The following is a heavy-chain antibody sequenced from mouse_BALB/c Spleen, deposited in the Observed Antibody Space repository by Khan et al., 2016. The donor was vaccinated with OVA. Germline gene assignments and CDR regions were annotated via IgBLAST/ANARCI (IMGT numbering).Heavy chain of an antibody. CDR1: GYSITSGYG. D-gene: IGHD1-2*01. J-gene: IGHJ2*01. CDR3: ARTARIKY. Sequence: EVELVESGPGLVKPSQSLSLTCTVTGYSITSGYGWNWIWQFPGNKLEWMGYISYSGSTNYNPSLKSRISITRDTSKNQFFLQLNSVTTEDTATYYCARTARIKYWGQGTTLTVSS. CDR2: ISYSGST. V-gene: IGHV3-2*02.